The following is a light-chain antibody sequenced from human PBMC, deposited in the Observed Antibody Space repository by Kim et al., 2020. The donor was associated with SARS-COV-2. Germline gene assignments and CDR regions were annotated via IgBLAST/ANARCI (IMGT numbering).Light chain of an antibody. V-gene: IGLV3-19*01. CDR1: SLRSYY. Sequence: ALGQTVRITCHGDSLRSYYASWDQQKPGQAPVLVIYGKNNRPSGIPDRFSGSSSGNTASLTITGAQAEDEADYYCNSRDSSGNYWVFGGGTKLTVL. J-gene: IGLJ3*02. CDR2: GKN. CDR3: NSRDSSGNYWV.